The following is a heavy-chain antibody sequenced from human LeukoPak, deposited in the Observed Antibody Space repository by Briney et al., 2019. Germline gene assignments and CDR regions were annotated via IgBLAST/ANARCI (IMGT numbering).Heavy chain of an antibody. J-gene: IGHJ3*02. CDR1: GGSISTYY. CDR2: IYDSGST. CDR3: ARDCSGGSCYGAFDI. Sequence: PSGTLSLTCTVSGGSISTYYWSWIRQPPGKGLEWIGYIYDSGSTYYNPSLKSRITISVDTSENRFSLKLSSVTATDTAVYYCARDCSGGSCYGAFDIWGQGTMVTVSS. D-gene: IGHD2-15*01. V-gene: IGHV4-59*12.